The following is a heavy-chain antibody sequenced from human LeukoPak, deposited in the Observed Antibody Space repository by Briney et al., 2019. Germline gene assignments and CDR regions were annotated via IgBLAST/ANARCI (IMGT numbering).Heavy chain of an antibody. CDR1: GYTFTYHY. D-gene: IGHD1-26*01. Sequence: VASVKVSCKASGYTFTYHYLHWVRQAPGQGLEWMGWMHPNSGGTNYAQNFQGRVTMTRDTSITTAYMELSRLRSDDTAVYYCARERWELHRHYPYKYFQHWGQGTLVTVSS. J-gene: IGHJ1*01. V-gene: IGHV1-2*02. CDR3: ARERWELHRHYPYKYFQH. CDR2: MHPNSGGT.